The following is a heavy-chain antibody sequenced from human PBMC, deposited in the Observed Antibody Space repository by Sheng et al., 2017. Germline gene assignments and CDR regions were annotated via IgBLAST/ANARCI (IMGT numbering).Heavy chain of an antibody. Sequence: QVQLQQWGAGLLKPSETLSLTCAVYGGSFSGYYWSWIRQPPGKGLEWIGEINHSGSTNYNPSLKSRVTISVDTSKNQFSLKLSSVTAADTAVYYCARERYARGYSYRRYFDYWGQGTLVTVSS. J-gene: IGHJ4*02. CDR3: ARERYARGYSYRRYFDY. CDR1: GGSFSGYY. D-gene: IGHD5-18*01. V-gene: IGHV4-34*01. CDR2: INHSGST.